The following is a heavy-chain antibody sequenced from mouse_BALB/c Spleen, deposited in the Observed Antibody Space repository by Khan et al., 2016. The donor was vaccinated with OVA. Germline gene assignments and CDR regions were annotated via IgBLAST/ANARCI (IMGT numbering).Heavy chain of an antibody. J-gene: IGHJ2*01. CDR3: ATSYFYGYYFDY. CDR2: ISGDSNTI. CDR1: GFTFSSYG. V-gene: IGHV5-17*02. D-gene: IGHD1-1*01. Sequence: EVQVVESGGGLVQPGGSRKLSCAASGFTFSSYGMHWVRQAPERGLEWVAYISGDSNTIYYADTVKGRFTISRDNPRNTLFLQMTSLISEDTAMYYCATSYFYGYYFDYWGPGTTLTVSS.